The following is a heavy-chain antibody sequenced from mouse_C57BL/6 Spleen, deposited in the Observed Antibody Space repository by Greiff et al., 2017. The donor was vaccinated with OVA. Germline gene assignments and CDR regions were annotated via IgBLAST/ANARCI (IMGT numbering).Heavy chain of an antibody. CDR1: GYSITSGYY. Sequence: ESGPGLVKPSQSLSLTCSVTGYSITSGYYWNWIRQFPGNKLEWMGYISYDGSNNYNPSLKNRISITRDTSKNQFFLKLNSVTTEDTATYYCAREGGGYDGYYDWYFDVWGTGTTVTVSS. CDR3: AREGGGYDGYYDWYFDV. CDR2: ISYDGSN. D-gene: IGHD2-3*01. J-gene: IGHJ1*03. V-gene: IGHV3-6*01.